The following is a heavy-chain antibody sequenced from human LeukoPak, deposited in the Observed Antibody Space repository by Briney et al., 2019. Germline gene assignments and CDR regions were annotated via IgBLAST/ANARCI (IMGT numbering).Heavy chain of an antibody. J-gene: IGHJ3*02. CDR1: GGSISSYY. V-gene: IGHV4-59*01. Sequence: PSETLSFTCTVSGGSISSYYWSWIRQPPGKGLEWIGYIYYSGSTNYNPSLKSRVTISVDTSKNQFSLKLSSVTAADTAVYYCARVRAPTYYDFWSGYFAAFDIWGQGTMVTVSS. CDR3: ARVRAPTYYDFWSGYFAAFDI. D-gene: IGHD3-3*01. CDR2: IYYSGST.